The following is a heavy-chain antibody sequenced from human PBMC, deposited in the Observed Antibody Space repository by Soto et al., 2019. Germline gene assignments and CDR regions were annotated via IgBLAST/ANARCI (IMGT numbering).Heavy chain of an antibody. D-gene: IGHD2-15*01. CDR2: ISSSSSYV. Sequence: PGGSLRLSCAASGFPFSSYSMNWVRQAPGKGLEWVSSISSSSSYVYYADSVKGRFTISRDNAKNSLYLQMNSLRAEDTAVYYCGAGVAATAGNLDYWGQGTLVTVSS. CDR1: GFPFSSYS. CDR3: GAGVAATAGNLDY. J-gene: IGHJ4*02. V-gene: IGHV3-21*01.